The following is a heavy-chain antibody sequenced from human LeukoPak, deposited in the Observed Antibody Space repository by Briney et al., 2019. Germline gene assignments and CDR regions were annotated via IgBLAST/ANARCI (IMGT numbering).Heavy chain of an antibody. J-gene: IGHJ5*02. Sequence: PSETLSLTCAVSGGSISSGGYSWSWIRQPPGKGLEWIGYIYHSGSTYYNPSLKSRVTISVGRSKNQFSLKLSSVTAADTAVYYCARGGDILTGYGWFDPWGQGTLVTVSS. CDR2: IYHSGST. D-gene: IGHD3-9*01. CDR1: GGSISSGGYS. CDR3: ARGGDILTGYGWFDP. V-gene: IGHV4-30-2*01.